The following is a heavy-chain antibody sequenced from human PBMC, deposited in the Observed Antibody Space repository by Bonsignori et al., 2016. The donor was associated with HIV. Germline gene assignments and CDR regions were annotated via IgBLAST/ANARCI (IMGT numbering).Heavy chain of an antibody. CDR3: ARVVSGSYSDHYYMDV. V-gene: IGHV3-66*01. J-gene: IGHJ6*03. CDR1: GFTVSSNY. Sequence: GGSLRLSCAASGFTVSSNYMGWVRQAPGKGLEWVSVIYSGGSTFYADSVKGRFTISRDNSKNTLYLQMNSLRAEDTAVYYCARVVSGSYSDHYYMDVWGKGTTVTVSS. CDR2: IYSGGST. D-gene: IGHD1-26*01.